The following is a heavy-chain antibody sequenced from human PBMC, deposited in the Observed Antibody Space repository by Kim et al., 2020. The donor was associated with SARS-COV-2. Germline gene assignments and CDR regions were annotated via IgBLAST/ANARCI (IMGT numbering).Heavy chain of an antibody. D-gene: IGHD2-15*01. V-gene: IGHV3-23*01. CDR2: ITAGGITFYAICP. Sequence: GGSLRLSCAASGFAFSGYYMSWVRQAPGKGLEWVAGITAGGITFYAICPHYAGSVSGGFTISTLNFQKMFYLPMNTPRAYYTAVSSFPNDVGRHTPDYWG. CDR3: PNDVGRHTPDY. J-gene: IGHJ4*01. CDR1: GFAFSGYY.